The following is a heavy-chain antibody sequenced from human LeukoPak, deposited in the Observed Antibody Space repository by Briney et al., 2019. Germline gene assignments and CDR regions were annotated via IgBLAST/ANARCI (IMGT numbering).Heavy chain of an antibody. CDR2: INHSGST. CDR1: GGSFSGYY. D-gene: IGHD2-2*02. Sequence: SETLSLTCAVYGGSFSGYYWSWICQPPGKGLEWIGEINHSGSTNYNPSLKSRVTISVDTSKNQFSLKLSSVTAADTAVYYCARGGYCSSTSCYRPYFQHWGQGTLVTVSS. V-gene: IGHV4-34*01. J-gene: IGHJ1*01. CDR3: ARGGYCSSTSCYRPYFQH.